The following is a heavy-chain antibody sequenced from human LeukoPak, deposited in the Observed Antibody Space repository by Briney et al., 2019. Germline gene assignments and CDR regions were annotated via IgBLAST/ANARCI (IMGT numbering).Heavy chain of an antibody. D-gene: IGHD2-15*01. Sequence: SETLSLTCTVSGGSISSSSYYWGWIRQPPGKGLEWIGSIYYSGSTYYNPSLRSRVTISVDTSKNQFSLKLSSVTAADTAVYYCARHASYCSGGSCYPEESDYWGQGTLVTVSS. CDR1: GGSISSSSYY. CDR3: ARHASYCSGGSCYPEESDY. J-gene: IGHJ4*02. CDR2: IYYSGST. V-gene: IGHV4-39*01.